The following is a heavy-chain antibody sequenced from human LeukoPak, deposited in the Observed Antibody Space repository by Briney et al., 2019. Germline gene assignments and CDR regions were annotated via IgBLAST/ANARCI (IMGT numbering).Heavy chain of an antibody. V-gene: IGHV1-69*13. D-gene: IGHD3-9*01. Sequence: SVKVSCKASGGTFSSYAISWVRQAPGQGLEWMGVIIPIFGTANYAQKFQGRVTITADESTSTAYMELSSLRSEDTAVYYCARVQPEPRKPNYDILTGSGAFDIWGQGTMVTVSS. J-gene: IGHJ3*02. CDR1: GGTFSSYA. CDR3: ARVQPEPRKPNYDILTGSGAFDI. CDR2: IIPIFGTA.